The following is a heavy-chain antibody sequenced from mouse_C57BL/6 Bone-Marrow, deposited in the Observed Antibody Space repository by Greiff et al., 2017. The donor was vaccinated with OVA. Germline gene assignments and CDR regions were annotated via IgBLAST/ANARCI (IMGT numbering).Heavy chain of an antibody. CDR2: IDPENGDT. D-gene: IGHD2-4*01. CDR3: TTHYDYDAWFAY. V-gene: IGHV14-4*01. Sequence: VQLKQSGAELVRPGASVKLSCTASGFNIKDDYMHWVKQRPEQGLEWIGWIDPENGDTEYASKFQGKATITADTSSNTAYLQLSSLTSEDTAVYYCTTHYDYDAWFAYWGQGTLVTVSA. CDR1: GFNIKDDY. J-gene: IGHJ3*01.